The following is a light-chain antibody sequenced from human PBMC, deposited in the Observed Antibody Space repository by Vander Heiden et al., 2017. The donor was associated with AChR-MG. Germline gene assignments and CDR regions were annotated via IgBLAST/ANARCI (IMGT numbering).Light chain of an antibody. CDR1: SSNIGAGYD. CDR3: QSYDSSLSNWL. J-gene: IGLJ3*02. Sequence: QSVLTQPPSVSGAPGQRVTISCTGSSSNIGAGYDVQWYQQLPGTAPKLLIYDNNNRPSGVPDRFSGSKSGTSASLAITGLQAEDEADYYCQSYDSSLSNWLFG. V-gene: IGLV1-40*01. CDR2: DNN.